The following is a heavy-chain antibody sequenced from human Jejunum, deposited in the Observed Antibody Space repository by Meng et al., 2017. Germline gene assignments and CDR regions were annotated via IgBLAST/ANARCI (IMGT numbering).Heavy chain of an antibody. V-gene: IGHV4-61*02. D-gene: IGHD6-6*01. CDR2: IYTSGST. Sequence: VQRMESGPSLVKPPQTLLPTSTGSCGSISSGNYDLTWSRQPVGKGLEWIGRIYTSGSTNYNPSLKSRVTITLDTSENQFSLKLSSVTAADTAVYYCARGSIADRLSDWGQGTLVTVSS. CDR1: CGSISSGNYD. CDR3: ARGSIADRLSD. J-gene: IGHJ4*02.